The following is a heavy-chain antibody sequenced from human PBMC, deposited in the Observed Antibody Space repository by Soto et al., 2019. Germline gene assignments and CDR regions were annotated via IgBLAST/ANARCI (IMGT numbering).Heavy chain of an antibody. CDR1: GGSFSGYF. J-gene: IGHJ1*01. D-gene: IGHD6-13*01. V-gene: IGHV4-34*01. Sequence: SETLSLTCAVSGGSFSGYFWSWIRQPPGKGLEWIGEITHTGGTNYNPSLKSRVTISIDTSKNQLSLKVTSVTAADTGVYYCARGSSASSWYLHHSGQGTPVTVSS. CDR2: ITHTGGT. CDR3: ARGSSASSWYLHH.